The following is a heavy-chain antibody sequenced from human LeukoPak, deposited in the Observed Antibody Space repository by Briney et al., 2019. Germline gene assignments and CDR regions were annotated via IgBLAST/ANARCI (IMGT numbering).Heavy chain of an antibody. J-gene: IGHJ4*02. Sequence: ASVKVSCKASGYTFTGYYIHWVRQAPGQGLEWMGWINPNSGGTNYAQKFQGRVTMTRDTSISTAYMELSSLRSDDTAVYYCARDSRAGWVVATFDYWGRGTLVTVSS. CDR1: GYTFTGYY. V-gene: IGHV1-2*02. CDR3: ARDSRAGWVVATFDY. D-gene: IGHD5-12*01. CDR2: INPNSGGT.